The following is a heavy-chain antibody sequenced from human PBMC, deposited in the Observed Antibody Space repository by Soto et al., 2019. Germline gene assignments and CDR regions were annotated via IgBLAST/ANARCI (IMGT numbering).Heavy chain of an antibody. CDR3: ARATGTYYYDSSGYSLDY. CDR1: GGSISSGGYY. CDR2: IYYSGST. D-gene: IGHD3-22*01. J-gene: IGHJ4*02. Sequence: QVQLQESGPGLVKPSQTLSLTCTVSGGSISSGGYYWSWIRQHPGKGLEWIGYIYYSGSTYYNPPLKSRVTISVDTSKNQFSLKLSSVTAADTAVYYCARATGTYYYDSSGYSLDYWGQGTLVTVSS. V-gene: IGHV4-31*03.